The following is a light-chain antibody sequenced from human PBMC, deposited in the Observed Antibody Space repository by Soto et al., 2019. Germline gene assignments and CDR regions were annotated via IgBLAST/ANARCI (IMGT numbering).Light chain of an antibody. CDR3: QQRSNWPLT. Sequence: EIVLTQSPATLSLSPGERATLSCRASPTARSYLAWYQQKPGQAPRLLIYDVSNRATGVPARFSGSGSETDFSLTISSLEPEDFAVYFCQQRSNWPLTFGGGTKLDIK. CDR2: DVS. V-gene: IGKV3-11*01. J-gene: IGKJ4*01. CDR1: PTARSY.